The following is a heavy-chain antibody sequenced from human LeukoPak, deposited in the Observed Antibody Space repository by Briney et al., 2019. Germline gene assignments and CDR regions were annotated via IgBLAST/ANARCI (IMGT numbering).Heavy chain of an antibody. J-gene: IGHJ6*02. CDR2: ISSSSSYI. CDR1: GFTFSSYS. V-gene: IGHV3-21*01. D-gene: IGHD2-15*01. CDR3: ARVVCSGGSCQDLVYYYYGMDV. Sequence: PGGSLRLSCAASGFTFSSYSMNWVRQAPGKGLEWVSSISSSSSYIYYADSVKGRFTISRDNAKNSLYLQMNSLRAEDTAVYYCARVVCSGGSCQDLVYYYYGMDVWGQGTTVTVSS.